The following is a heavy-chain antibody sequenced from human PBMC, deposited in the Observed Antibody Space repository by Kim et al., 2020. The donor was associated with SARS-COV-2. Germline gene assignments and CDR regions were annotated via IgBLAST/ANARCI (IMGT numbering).Heavy chain of an antibody. CDR1: GGTFSSYA. J-gene: IGHJ3*02. Sequence: SVKVSCKASGGTFSSYAISWVRQAPGQGLEWMGGIIPIFGTANYAQKFQGRVTITADESTSTAYMELSSLRSEDTAVYYCAREGPIPSSNAAFDIWGQGTMVTVSS. V-gene: IGHV1-69*13. D-gene: IGHD1-1*01. CDR2: IIPIFGTA. CDR3: AREGPIPSSNAAFDI.